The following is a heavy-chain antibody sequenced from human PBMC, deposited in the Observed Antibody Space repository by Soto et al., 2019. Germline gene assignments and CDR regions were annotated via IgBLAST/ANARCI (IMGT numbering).Heavy chain of an antibody. D-gene: IGHD2-2*01. CDR1: GYTFTSYD. CDR2: MNPNSGNT. V-gene: IGHV1-8*01. J-gene: IGHJ6*03. Sequence: ASVKVSCKASGYTFTSYDINWVRQATGQGLEWMGWMNPNSGNTGYAQKFQGRVTMTRNTSISTAYMELSSLRSEDTAGYYCARGRRVVPAAMRGGNYYYYMDVWGKGTTVTVSS. CDR3: ARGRRVVPAAMRGGNYYYYMDV.